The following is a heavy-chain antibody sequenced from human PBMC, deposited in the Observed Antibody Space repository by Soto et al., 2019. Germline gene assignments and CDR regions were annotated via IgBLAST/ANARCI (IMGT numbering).Heavy chain of an antibody. CDR2: IVVGSGNT. V-gene: IGHV1-58*02. D-gene: IGHD1-1*01. CDR1: GFTFTSCA. J-gene: IGHJ4*02. CDR3: AKPLSPPPLNGYSFDH. Sequence: SVRVSCKASGFTFTSCAMQWVRQARGQRLEWIGWIVVGSGNTNYAQKFQERVTITRDMSTSTAYMELSSLRSEDTAVYYCAKPLSPPPLNGYSFDHWGQETLLTFSS.